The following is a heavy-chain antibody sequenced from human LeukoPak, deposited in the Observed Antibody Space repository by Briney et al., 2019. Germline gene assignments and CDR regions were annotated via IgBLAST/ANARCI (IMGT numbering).Heavy chain of an antibody. D-gene: IGHD6-13*01. J-gene: IGHJ4*02. Sequence: SETLSLTCAVYGGSFSGYYWSWIRQPPGKGLEWIGEINHSGSTNYNPSLKSRVTISVDTSKNQFSLKLSSVTAADTAVYYCASSDSSSWYVRVVYYVYWGQGTVVTVSS. CDR2: INHSGST. V-gene: IGHV4-34*01. CDR1: GGSFSGYY. CDR3: ASSDSSSWYVRVVYYVY.